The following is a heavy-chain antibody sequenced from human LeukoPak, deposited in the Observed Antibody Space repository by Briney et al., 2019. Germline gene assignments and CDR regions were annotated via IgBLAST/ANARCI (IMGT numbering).Heavy chain of an antibody. CDR1: GGSMSSGGYH. J-gene: IGHJ4*02. V-gene: IGHV4-39*01. Sequence: SETLSLTCTVSGGSMSSGGYHWGWVRQPPGKGLEWIGSIYYSGTTYYNPSLRGRVTISADTSKNQFSLSLTSVTAADTAVYYCARQWSYSSGWHLDWWGQGTLVTVSS. CDR3: ARQWSYSSGWHLDW. D-gene: IGHD6-19*01. CDR2: IYYSGTT.